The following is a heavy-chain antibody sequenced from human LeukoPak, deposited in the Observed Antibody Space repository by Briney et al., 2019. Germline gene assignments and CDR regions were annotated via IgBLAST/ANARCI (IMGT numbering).Heavy chain of an antibody. V-gene: IGHV4-59*01. CDR2: ISYSGST. CDR1: GGSISSYY. D-gene: IGHD6-19*01. J-gene: IGHJ4*02. Sequence: SETLSLTCTVSGGSISSYYWSWIRQPPGKGLEWIGYISYSGSTNYNPSLKSRVTISVDTSKNQFSLKLSSVTAADTAVYYCARETGSGWDYFDYWGQGTLVTVSS. CDR3: ARETGSGWDYFDY.